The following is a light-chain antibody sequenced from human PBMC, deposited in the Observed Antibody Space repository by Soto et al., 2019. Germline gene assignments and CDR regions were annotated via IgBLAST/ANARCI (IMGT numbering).Light chain of an antibody. J-gene: IGKJ1*01. Sequence: EIVMTQSPDTVSVSPGERATLSCRASQSVSSNLAWYQQKPGQPPRLLIYDISTRATGIPTRFSGSGSGTEFTLTISRLQSDDFATYYRQQYSSYPTFGQGTKVDIK. CDR2: DIS. CDR3: QQYSSYPT. CDR1: QSVSSN. V-gene: IGKV3D-15*01.